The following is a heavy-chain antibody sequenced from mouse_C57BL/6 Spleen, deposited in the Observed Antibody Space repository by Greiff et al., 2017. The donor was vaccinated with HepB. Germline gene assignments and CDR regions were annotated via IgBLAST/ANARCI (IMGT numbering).Heavy chain of an antibody. V-gene: IGHV1-55*01. CDR3: ARGYDYGGYFDV. CDR1: GYTFTSYW. Sequence: QVQLQQPGAELVKPGASVKMSCKASGYTFTSYWITWVKQRPGQGLEWIGDIYPGSGSTNYNEKFKSKATLNVDTSSSTAYMQLSSLTSEDSAVYYCARGYDYGGYFDVWGTGTTVTVSS. CDR2: IYPGSGST. J-gene: IGHJ1*03. D-gene: IGHD2-4*01.